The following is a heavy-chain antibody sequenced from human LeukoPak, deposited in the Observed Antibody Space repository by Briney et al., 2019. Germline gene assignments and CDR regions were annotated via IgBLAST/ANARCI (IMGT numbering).Heavy chain of an antibody. J-gene: IGHJ4*02. Sequence: ASVKVSFKASGYTLTNYDIHWVRQAPGQGLEWMGIINPSGGSTIYAQKFQGRVTMTRDTSTSTVYMELSSLRSEDTAVYYCARNYYDSSGYFDYWGQGTLVTVSS. CDR3: ARNYYDSSGYFDY. D-gene: IGHD3-22*01. V-gene: IGHV1-46*01. CDR2: INPSGGST. CDR1: GYTLTNYD.